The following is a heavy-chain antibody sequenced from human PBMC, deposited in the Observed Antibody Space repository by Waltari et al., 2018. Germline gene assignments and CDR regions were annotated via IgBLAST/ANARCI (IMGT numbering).Heavy chain of an antibody. CDR3: TTVSTMIVVVITTYDAFDI. Sequence: EVQLVESGGGLVQPGRSLRLSCTASGFTFGDYAMSWVRQAPGKGLEGVGFIRSKAYGGTTEYAASVKGRFTISRDDSKSIAYLQMNSLKTEDTAVYYCTTVSTMIVVVITTYDAFDIWGQGTMVTVSS. V-gene: IGHV3-49*04. D-gene: IGHD3-22*01. CDR1: GFTFGDYA. J-gene: IGHJ3*02. CDR2: IRSKAYGGTT.